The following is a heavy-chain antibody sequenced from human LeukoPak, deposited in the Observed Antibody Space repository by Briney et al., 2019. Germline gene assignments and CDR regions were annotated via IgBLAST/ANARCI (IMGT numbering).Heavy chain of an antibody. CDR2: INHSGST. CDR1: GGSFSGYY. D-gene: IGHD3-22*01. CDR3: ARGETTYYYDSSGYYGYXFDY. Sequence: SETLSLTCAVYGGSFSGYYWSWIRQPPGKGLEWIGEINHSGSTNYNPSLKSRVTISVDTSKNQFSLKLSSVTAADTAVYYCARGETTYYYDSSGYYGYXFDYWGQGTLVTVSS. V-gene: IGHV4-34*01. J-gene: IGHJ4*02.